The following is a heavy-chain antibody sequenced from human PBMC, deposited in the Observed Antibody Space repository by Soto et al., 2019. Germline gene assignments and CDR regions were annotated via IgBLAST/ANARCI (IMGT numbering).Heavy chain of an antibody. J-gene: IGHJ5*02. V-gene: IGHV4-31*03. D-gene: IGHD2-21*02. Sequence: SETLSLTCTVSGGSISSGGYYWSWIRQHPGKGLEWIGYIYYSGSTYYNPSLKSRVTISVDTSKNQFSLKLSSVTAADTAVYYCARDQDCGGDCYSNWFDPWGQGTLVTVSS. CDR3: ARDQDCGGDCYSNWFDP. CDR1: GGSISSGGYY. CDR2: IYYSGST.